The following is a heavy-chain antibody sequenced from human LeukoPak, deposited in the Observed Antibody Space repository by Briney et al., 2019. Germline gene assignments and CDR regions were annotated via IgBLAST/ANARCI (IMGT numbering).Heavy chain of an antibody. V-gene: IGHV3-7*01. CDR1: GFTFRSYW. Sequence: GGSLRLSCAASGFTFRSYWMSWVRQAPGKGLEWVANINQGGSVKYYVDSVKGRFTISRDDAKNSLYVQMNSLRDEDTAVYYCARVGYSGWNLEYWGQGTLVAVSS. D-gene: IGHD5-12*01. CDR2: INQGGSVK. CDR3: ARVGYSGWNLEY. J-gene: IGHJ4*02.